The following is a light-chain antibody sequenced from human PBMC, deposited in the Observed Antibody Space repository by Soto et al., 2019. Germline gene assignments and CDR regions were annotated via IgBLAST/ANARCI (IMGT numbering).Light chain of an antibody. V-gene: IGKV1-12*01. CDR3: QQANSFPLT. CDR1: QGISRW. J-gene: IGKJ4*01. CDR2: SAS. Sequence: DIQMTQSPSSVSASVGDRVTITCRASQGISRWLAWYQQKPGGAPKLLIYSASSLQSGVPSRFSDSGSGTDFTLTISSLQPEDFATYYCQQANSFPLTFGGGTKVEIK.